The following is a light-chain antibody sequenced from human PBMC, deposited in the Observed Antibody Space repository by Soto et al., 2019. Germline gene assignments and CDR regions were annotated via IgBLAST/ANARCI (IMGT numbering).Light chain of an antibody. CDR2: DAS. J-gene: IGKJ1*01. CDR1: QSISSW. Sequence: DIQMTQSPSTLSASVGERVTITCRASQSISSWLAWYQQKSGKAPKLLIFDASNLESGVPSRFSGSGSGTEFTLTISSLHPEDFATYYCQQYNRHWTFGQGTKVDIK. CDR3: QQYNRHWT. V-gene: IGKV1-5*01.